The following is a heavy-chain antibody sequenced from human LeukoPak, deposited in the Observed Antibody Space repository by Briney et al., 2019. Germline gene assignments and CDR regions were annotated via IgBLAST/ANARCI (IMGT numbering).Heavy chain of an antibody. J-gene: IGHJ4*02. Sequence: SETLSLTCTVSGGSVSSGSYYWSWIRQPPGKGLEWIGYISYSGSTYYNASLKSRVTISVDTSKNQFSLKLSSVTAADTAVYYCAREGAGNSPFDYWGQGTVVTVSS. CDR1: GGSVSSGSYY. V-gene: IGHV4-30-4*08. D-gene: IGHD4-23*01. CDR3: AREGAGNSPFDY. CDR2: ISYSGST.